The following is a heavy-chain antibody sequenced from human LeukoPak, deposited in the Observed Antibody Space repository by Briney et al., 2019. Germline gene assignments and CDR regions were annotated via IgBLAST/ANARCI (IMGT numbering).Heavy chain of an antibody. CDR1: GFTFSNYA. D-gene: IGHD3-9*01. CDR3: AKGLRYFDWYDY. CDR2: ISGSGVST. V-gene: IGHV3-23*01. Sequence: GGSLRLSCAASGFTFSNYAMNWVRQAPGKGLQWVSTISGSGVSTYFADSVKGRFTFSRDNSKNTLYLQMNSLRAEDTAVYYCAKGLRYFDWYDYWGQGTLVTVSS. J-gene: IGHJ4*02.